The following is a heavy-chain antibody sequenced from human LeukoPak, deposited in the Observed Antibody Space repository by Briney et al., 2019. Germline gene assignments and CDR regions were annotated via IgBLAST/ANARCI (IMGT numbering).Heavy chain of an antibody. CDR1: GFRFSSYG. V-gene: IGHV3-33*01. J-gene: IGHJ4*02. CDR2: LYSDGGNK. CDR3: ARGNTATLRYYFDY. D-gene: IGHD4-17*01. Sequence: GGSLRLSCVASGFRFSSYGMHWVRQAPGKGLEWVAMLYSDGGNKDYTDSVKGRFTISRDNSKNTLYLQMNSLRAEDTAVYYCARGNTATLRYYFDYWGQGTLVTVSS.